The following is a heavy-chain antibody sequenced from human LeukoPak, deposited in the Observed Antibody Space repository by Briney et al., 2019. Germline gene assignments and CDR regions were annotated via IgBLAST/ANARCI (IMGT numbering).Heavy chain of an antibody. D-gene: IGHD5-18*01. CDR2: INPNSGGT. CDR3: ARSPGLDTAVVNRP. J-gene: IGHJ5*02. CDR1: GYTFTGYY. Sequence: ASVKVSCKTSGYTFTGYYIHWVRQAPGQGLEWMGWINPNSGGTNYAQNFQGRVTMTRDTSINTAYMELGRPRYDDTAVYYCARSPGLDTAVVNRPWGQGTLITVSS. V-gene: IGHV1-2*02.